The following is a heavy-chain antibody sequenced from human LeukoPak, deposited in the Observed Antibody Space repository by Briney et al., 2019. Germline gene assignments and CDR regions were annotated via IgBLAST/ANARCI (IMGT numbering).Heavy chain of an antibody. V-gene: IGHV4-31*03. J-gene: IGHJ4*02. D-gene: IGHD4-17*01. CDR1: GGSISSGGYY. Sequence: SETLSLTCTVSGGSISSGGYYWTCIRPHPGEGLEWIRYIYYSGSNHYNPSLKSRVTLSADTSKNQFSLKLSSVTAADTAVYYCARGSRNDYGDYAMGWFFDYWGQGTLVTVSS. CDR3: ARGSRNDYGDYAMGWFFDY. CDR2: IYYSGSN.